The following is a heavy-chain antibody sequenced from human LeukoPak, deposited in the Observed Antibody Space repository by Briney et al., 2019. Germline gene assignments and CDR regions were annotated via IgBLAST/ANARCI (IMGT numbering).Heavy chain of an antibody. D-gene: IGHD6-19*01. V-gene: IGHV1-2*02. J-gene: IGHJ4*02. Sequence: GASVKVSCKASGYTFTGYYMHWVRQAPGQGLEWMGGINPNSGGTTSAQKFQGRVTMTRDTSISTAYMELSRLSLDDTAVFYCVRSTSGWYPRFDYWGQGTLVTGSS. CDR3: VRSTSGWYPRFDY. CDR1: GYTFTGYY. CDR2: INPNSGGT.